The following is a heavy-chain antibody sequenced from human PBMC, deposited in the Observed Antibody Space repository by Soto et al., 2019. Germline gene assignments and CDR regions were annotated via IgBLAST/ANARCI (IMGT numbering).Heavy chain of an antibody. CDR2: IYWDDDE. Sequence: ITLKESGPPLVKPTQTLTLTCTFSGFSPNTGGVGVGWVRQPRGKAMEWLALIYWDDDERYRPSLRSRLNITKDTINNQVVLTMTNMDPEDTATYYCVRNWRYYGGDYYYGMDAWGQGTTVTVSS. V-gene: IGHV2-5*02. CDR3: VRNWRYYGGDYYYGMDA. CDR1: GFSPNTGGVG. D-gene: IGHD3-10*01. J-gene: IGHJ6*02.